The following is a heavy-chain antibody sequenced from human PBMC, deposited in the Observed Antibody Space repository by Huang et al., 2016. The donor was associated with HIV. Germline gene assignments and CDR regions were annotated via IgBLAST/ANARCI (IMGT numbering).Heavy chain of an antibody. CDR1: GYTFTSYG. CDR3: ARDPKYHRIGYYRQRRGIDI. CDR2: IRDSSVDT. D-gene: IGHD3-22*01. J-gene: IGHJ3*02. Sequence: QIQLMQSGPELKQPGASVKVSCKASGYTFTSYGITWVRQAPGQGTDWMGWIRDSSVDTEYAQKFQGRVTWTTDTSTNIAYMELRSLRSDDTAKYYCARDPKYHRIGYYRQRRGIDIWGQGTMVIVSS. V-gene: IGHV1-18*01.